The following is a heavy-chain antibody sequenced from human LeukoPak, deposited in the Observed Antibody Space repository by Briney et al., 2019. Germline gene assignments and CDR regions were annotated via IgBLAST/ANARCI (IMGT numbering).Heavy chain of an antibody. V-gene: IGHV3-30*02. J-gene: IGHJ3*02. CDR1: GFTFSSYG. D-gene: IGHD2-21*01. Sequence: GGSLRLSRAASGFTFSSYGMHWVRQAPGKGLEWVSFIRYDGSNKYYADSVKGRFTISRDNSKNALSLQMNSLRAEDTALYYCARDRGIADIWGQGTMVTVSS. CDR2: IRYDGSNK. CDR3: ARDRGIADI.